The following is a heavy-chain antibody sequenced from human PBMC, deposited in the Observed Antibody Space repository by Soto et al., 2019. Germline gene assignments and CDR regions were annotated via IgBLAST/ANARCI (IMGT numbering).Heavy chain of an antibody. Sequence: QITLKESGPTLVKPTQTLTLTCTFSGFSLTTSGVGVGWIRQPPGKALEWLALIYWDDDKRYSPSLKSRLTITKETSKNQVGLTMTNMDPVEPGTYYCARRPVKADYYDSSGYPSNWYFDLWGRGTLVTVSS. J-gene: IGHJ2*01. CDR2: IYWDDDK. CDR1: GFSLTTSGVG. CDR3: ARRPVKADYYDSSGYPSNWYFDL. D-gene: IGHD3-22*01. V-gene: IGHV2-5*02.